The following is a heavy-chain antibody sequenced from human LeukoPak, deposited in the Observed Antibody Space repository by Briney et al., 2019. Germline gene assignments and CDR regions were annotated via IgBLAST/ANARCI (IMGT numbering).Heavy chain of an antibody. CDR3: ARSIAAAGAVDY. Sequence: SETLSLTCTVSGGSISSGSYYWSWIWQPAGKGLEWIGRIYTSGSTNYNPSLKSRVTISVDTSKNQFSLKLSSVTAADTAVYYCARSIAAAGAVDYWGQGTLVTVSS. V-gene: IGHV4-61*02. CDR2: IYTSGST. CDR1: GGSISSGSYY. D-gene: IGHD6-13*01. J-gene: IGHJ4*02.